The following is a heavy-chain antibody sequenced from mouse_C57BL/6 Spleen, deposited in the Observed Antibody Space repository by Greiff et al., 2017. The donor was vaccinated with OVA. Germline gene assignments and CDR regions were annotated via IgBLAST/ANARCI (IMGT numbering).Heavy chain of an antibody. V-gene: IGHV1-64*01. D-gene: IGHD1-1*01. J-gene: IGHJ1*03. CDR2: IHPNGGTT. Sequence: QVQLQQPGAELVKPGASVTLSCTASGYTFTSYWMHWVKQTPGQGLEWMGMIHPNGGTTNYKDQFKSKATLTVDKSSSTAYMLLSRQTAEDAAVYYCDITTVVADWYFDVWGTGTTVTVSS. CDR3: DITTVVADWYFDV. CDR1: GYTFTSYW.